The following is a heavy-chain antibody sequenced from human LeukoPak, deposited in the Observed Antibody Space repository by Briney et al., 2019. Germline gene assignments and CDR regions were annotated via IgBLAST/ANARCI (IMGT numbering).Heavy chain of an antibody. V-gene: IGHV4-30-2*01. Sequence: SQTLSLTCAVSGGSISSGGYSWSWIRQPRGKGLEWIGYIYHSGSTYYNPSLKSRVTISVDRSKNQFSLKLSSVTAADTAVYYCARDKRQYYDFWSGYFDPWGQGTLVTVSS. CDR2: IYHSGST. D-gene: IGHD3-3*01. CDR1: GGSISSGGYS. J-gene: IGHJ5*02. CDR3: ARDKRQYYDFWSGYFDP.